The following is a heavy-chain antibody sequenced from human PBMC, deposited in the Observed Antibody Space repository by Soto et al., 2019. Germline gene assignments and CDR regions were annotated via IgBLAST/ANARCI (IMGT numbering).Heavy chain of an antibody. CDR1: GFTFTNSA. CDR2: IVVGSGNT. CDR3: ARVYRSGDIIDY. D-gene: IGHD4-17*01. V-gene: IGHV1-58*01. Sequence: SVKVSCKASGFTFTNSAVQWVRQARGQRLEWIGWIVVGSGNTNYAQKFQERVTITRDMSTSTAYMELSSLRSEDTAVYYCARVYRSGDIIDYWGQGTLVTVSS. J-gene: IGHJ4*02.